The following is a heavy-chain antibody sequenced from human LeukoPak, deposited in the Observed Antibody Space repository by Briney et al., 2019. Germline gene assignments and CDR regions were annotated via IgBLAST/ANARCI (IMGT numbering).Heavy chain of an antibody. D-gene: IGHD6-19*01. V-gene: IGHV3-9*01. J-gene: IGHJ4*02. CDR1: GFTFNGYA. Sequence: PGRSLRLSCAASGFTFNGYAMHWVRQAPGKGLEWVSGISWNSGSIDYADSVKGRFTISRDNAKNSLYLQMNSLRVEDTAFYYCAKDNRRHYTSGPNPDSLHWGQGALVTVSS. CDR3: AKDNRRHYTSGPNPDSLH. CDR2: ISWNSGSI.